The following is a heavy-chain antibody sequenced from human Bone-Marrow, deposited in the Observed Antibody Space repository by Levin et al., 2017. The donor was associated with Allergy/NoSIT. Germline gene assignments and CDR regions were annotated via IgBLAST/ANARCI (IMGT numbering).Heavy chain of an antibody. CDR1: GGTFKSYT. V-gene: IGHV1-69*13. CDR3: ARDVAHSGSWYGPSWYFDL. CDR2: IIPMFGTT. D-gene: IGHD6-13*01. J-gene: IGHJ2*01. Sequence: SVKVSCKASGGTFKSYTISWVRQAPGQGLEWMAGIIPMFGTTHYAQKFHGRVTITADESTITAYMELTSLRVEDTAVYYCARDVAHSGSWYGPSWYFDLWGRGTLVTVSS.